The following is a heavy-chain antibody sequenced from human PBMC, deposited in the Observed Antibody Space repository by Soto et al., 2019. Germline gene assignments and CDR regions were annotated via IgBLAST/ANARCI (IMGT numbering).Heavy chain of an antibody. D-gene: IGHD3-10*01. CDR3: AKSAMVRGPPVWYFDY. CDR1: VFTFSSYA. V-gene: IGHV3-23*01. J-gene: IGHJ4*02. Sequence: GGSLRLSCAASVFTFSSYAMSWVRQAPGKGLEWVSAISGSGGSTYYADSVKGRFTISRDNSKNTLYLQMNSLRAEDTAVYYCAKSAMVRGPPVWYFDYWGQGTLVTVSS. CDR2: ISGSGGST.